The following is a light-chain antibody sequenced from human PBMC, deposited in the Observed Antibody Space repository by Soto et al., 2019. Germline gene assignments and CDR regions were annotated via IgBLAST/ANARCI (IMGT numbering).Light chain of an antibody. Sequence: QAVVTQPASVSGSPEQSITISCTGTSSDVGAYNLVSWYQQHPGKAPRLIIYEGTKRPSGISHRFSGSKSDNTASLTISGLRAEDEAYYHCCSYAGASTFVIFGGGTKLTVL. J-gene: IGLJ2*01. V-gene: IGLV2-23*03. CDR3: CSYAGASTFVI. CDR1: SSDVGAYNL. CDR2: EGT.